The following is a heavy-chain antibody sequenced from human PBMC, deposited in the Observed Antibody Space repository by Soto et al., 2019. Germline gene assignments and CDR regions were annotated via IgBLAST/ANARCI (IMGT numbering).Heavy chain of an antibody. D-gene: IGHD6-13*01. CDR1: GGTFSSYA. V-gene: IGHV1-69*13. J-gene: IGHJ6*02. CDR2: IIPIFGTA. Sequence: SVKVSCKASGGTFSSYAISWVRQAPGQGLEWMGGIIPIFGTANYAQKFQGRVTITADESTSTAYMELSSLTSEDTAVYYWARSHCIAAAGPQSYGMDVWGQGTTVTVSS. CDR3: ARSHCIAAAGPQSYGMDV.